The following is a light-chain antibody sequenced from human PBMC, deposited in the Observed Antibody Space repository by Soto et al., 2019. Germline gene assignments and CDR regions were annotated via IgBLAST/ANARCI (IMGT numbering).Light chain of an antibody. CDR1: QSVTNF. CDR3: QQRYRWPET. Sequence: EIVLTQSPGTLSLSPGERDTLSCRASQSVTNFLAWYQQKPGQSPSLLIYNASHRATGIPARFSGSGSGTDFTLTISSLEPEDFAVYYCQQRYRWPETFGQGTKVDIK. V-gene: IGKV3-11*01. J-gene: IGKJ1*01. CDR2: NAS.